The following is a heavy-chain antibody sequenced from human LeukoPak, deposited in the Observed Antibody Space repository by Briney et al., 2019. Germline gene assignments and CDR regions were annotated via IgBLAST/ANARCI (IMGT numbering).Heavy chain of an antibody. J-gene: IGHJ1*01. CDR2: ISSNGGRT. Sequence: GGSLRLSCAASGCTLRSYGMHWVRQAPGKGLEYVSAISSNGGRTYYANSVKGRFTISRDNSRNTLYLQMGSLRAEDMAVYYCATYFYDSGGFHFHHWGQGTLVTVSS. V-gene: IGHV3-64*01. CDR3: ATYFYDSGGFHFHH. D-gene: IGHD3-22*01. CDR1: GCTLRSYG.